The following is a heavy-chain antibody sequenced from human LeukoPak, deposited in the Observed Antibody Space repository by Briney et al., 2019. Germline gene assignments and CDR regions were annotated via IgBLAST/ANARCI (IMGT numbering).Heavy chain of an antibody. D-gene: IGHD3-10*01. CDR3: ARGHDYYGSGRQSWFDP. CDR1: GDSIRTYY. Sequence: SETLSLTCTVSGDSIRTYYWTWIRQSPGRGLEWIGYIYDTGSTNYNPSLKSRVTISIDTSKNHFSLRLSSVTAADTAVYYCARGHDYYGSGRQSWFDPWGQGTLVTVSS. V-gene: IGHV4-59*01. CDR2: IYDTGST. J-gene: IGHJ5*02.